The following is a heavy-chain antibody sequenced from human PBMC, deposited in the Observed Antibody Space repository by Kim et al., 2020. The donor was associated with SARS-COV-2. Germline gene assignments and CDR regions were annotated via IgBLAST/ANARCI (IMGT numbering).Heavy chain of an antibody. V-gene: IGHV1-18*01. J-gene: IGHJ5*02. D-gene: IGHD2-21*01. CDR2: ISAYNGNT. CDR3: GRVPNVVGRYNWFDP. Sequence: ASVKVSCKASGYTFTSYGISWVRQAPGQGLEWMGWISAYNGNTNFEQKLQGRVTMTTETSTSTAYMELRSLRSEDPPVYYCGRVPNVVGRYNWFDPWGQG. CDR1: GYTFTSYG.